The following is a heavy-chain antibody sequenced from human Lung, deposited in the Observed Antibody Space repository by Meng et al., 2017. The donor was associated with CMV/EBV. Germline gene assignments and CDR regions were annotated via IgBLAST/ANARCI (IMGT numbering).Heavy chain of an antibody. CDR1: GYTFTSYY. Sequence: ASLKISCNASGYTFTSYYMHWVRQAPGQGLEWMGIINPSGGSTSYAQKFQGRVTMTRDTSTSTFYMELSSLRSEDTAVYYCSRDRERGYSYGIINYWGQGALVTGSS. V-gene: IGHV1-46*01. CDR2: INPSGGST. J-gene: IGHJ4*02. CDR3: SRDRERGYSYGIINY. D-gene: IGHD5-18*01.